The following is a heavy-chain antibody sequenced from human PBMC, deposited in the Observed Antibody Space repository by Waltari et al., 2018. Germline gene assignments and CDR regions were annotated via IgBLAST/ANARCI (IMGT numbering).Heavy chain of an antibody. V-gene: IGHV4-4*07. CDR1: GGSISNYY. CDR2: IYSSGST. D-gene: IGHD1-26*01. Sequence: QVQLQDSGPGLVKPSETLSLTCAVSGGSISNYYWSWIRQPAGKGLEWIGRIYSSGSTNVNSSLKSRVTMSVDTSKNQFSLKLTSVTAADTAVYFCARGWEPGRGYFDFWGQGILVTVSS. CDR3: ARGWEPGRGYFDF. J-gene: IGHJ4*02.